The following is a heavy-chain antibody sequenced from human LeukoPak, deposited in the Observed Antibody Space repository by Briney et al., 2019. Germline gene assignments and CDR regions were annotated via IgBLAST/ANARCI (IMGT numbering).Heavy chain of an antibody. CDR3: ARGRSPDFWSGDYRDAYDI. Sequence: ASVKVSCKASGYTFSSYGISWVRQAPGQGLEWMGWISGYNGNTNSAQKLQGRVSMTTDTSTSTAYVELRSLRSDDTAVYYCARGRSPDFWSGDYRDAYDIWGQGTMVTVSS. J-gene: IGHJ3*02. CDR1: GYTFSSYG. D-gene: IGHD3-3*01. V-gene: IGHV1-18*01. CDR2: ISGYNGNT.